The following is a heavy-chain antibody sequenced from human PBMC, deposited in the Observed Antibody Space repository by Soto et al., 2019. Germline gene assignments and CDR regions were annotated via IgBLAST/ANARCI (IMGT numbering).Heavy chain of an antibody. CDR1: GSTFSSYS. V-gene: IGHV1-69*06. D-gene: IGHD3-16*01. Sequence: ASVKVSCKASGSTFSSYSFSWVRQAPGQGLEWMGGITPIFGTVHYAQNFRGRVTITADKSTSIVHMELSSLRSEDTAVFYCAREGDTREGRGVFFSWGQGTLVTVSS. CDR3: AREGDTREGRGVFFS. CDR2: ITPIFGTV. J-gene: IGHJ5*02.